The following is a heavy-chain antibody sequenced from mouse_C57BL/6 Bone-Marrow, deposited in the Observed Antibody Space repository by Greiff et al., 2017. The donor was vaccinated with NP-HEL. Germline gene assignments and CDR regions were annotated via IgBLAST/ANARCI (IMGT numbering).Heavy chain of an antibody. D-gene: IGHD2-14*01. J-gene: IGHJ3*01. CDR3: ARGYDGFAY. CDR1: GYTFTSYT. V-gene: IGHV1-4*01. CDR2: INPSSGYT. Sequence: QVHVKQSGAELARPGASVKMSCKASGYTFTSYTMHWVKQRPGQGLEWIGYINPSSGYTKYNQKCKDKATLTADKSSSTAYMQLSSLTSEDSAVYYCARGYDGFAYWGQGTLVTVSA.